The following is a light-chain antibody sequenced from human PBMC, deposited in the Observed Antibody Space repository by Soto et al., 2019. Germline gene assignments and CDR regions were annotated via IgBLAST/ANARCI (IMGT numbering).Light chain of an antibody. V-gene: IGKV3-15*01. J-gene: IGKJ3*01. CDR3: QQYNNWPFT. CDR1: QSVSSN. Sequence: EIVMTQSPATLSVSPGERATLFRRASQSVSSNLAWYQQKPGQAPRLLIYGASTRATGILARFSGSGSGTEFTLTISSLQSEDFAVYYCQQYNNWPFTFGPGTKVDIK. CDR2: GAS.